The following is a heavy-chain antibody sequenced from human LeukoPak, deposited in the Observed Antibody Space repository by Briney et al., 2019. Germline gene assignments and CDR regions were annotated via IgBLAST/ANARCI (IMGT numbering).Heavy chain of an antibody. CDR3: ATTRNPPNRFDY. CDR1: GGSISSYY. D-gene: IGHD4-11*01. J-gene: IGHJ4*02. Sequence: SXXLSLTCTVSGGSISSYYWSWIRQPPGKGMEWIGYIYSSGSTNYNPSLKSRVTISVDTPKNQFSLKLSSVTAADTAVYYCATTRNPPNRFDYWGQGTLVTVSS. CDR2: IYSSGST. V-gene: IGHV4-59*01.